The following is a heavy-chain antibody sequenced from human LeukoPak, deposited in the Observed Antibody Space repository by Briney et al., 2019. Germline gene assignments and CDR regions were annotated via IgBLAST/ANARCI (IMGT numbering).Heavy chain of an antibody. J-gene: IGHJ4*02. CDR3: AREGGFYRPLDY. CDR1: GGSVINTNW. D-gene: IGHD3-3*01. Sequence: SETLSLTCGVSGGSVINTNWWTWVRQPPGRGLEWIGEVHLDGRTNYNPSLESRLTMSVDVSENQVSLKLTSVTAADTAVYYCAREGGFYRPLDYSGQGTLVTVSS. CDR2: VHLDGRT. V-gene: IGHV4-4*02.